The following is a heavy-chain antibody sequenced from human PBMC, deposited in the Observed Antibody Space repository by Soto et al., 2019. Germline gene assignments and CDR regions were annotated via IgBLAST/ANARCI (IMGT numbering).Heavy chain of an antibody. CDR2: IYYSGST. CDR1: GGSISSYY. CDR3: ARVPAEAGVDY. Sequence: SETLSLTCTVSGGSISSYYCSWIRQPPWKGLEWIGYIYYSGSTNYNPYLKSRVTISVDTSKNQFSLKLSSVTAADTAVYYCARVPAEAGVDYCGQGTLVTVSS. V-gene: IGHV4-59*01. D-gene: IGHD6-13*01. J-gene: IGHJ4*02.